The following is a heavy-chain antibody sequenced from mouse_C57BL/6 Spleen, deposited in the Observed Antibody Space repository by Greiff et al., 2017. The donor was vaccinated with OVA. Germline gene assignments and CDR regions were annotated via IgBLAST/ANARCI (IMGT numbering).Heavy chain of an antibody. V-gene: IGHV1-62-2*01. CDR1: GYTFTEYT. CDR3: ARHEVHGSSSSYRYCDV. D-gene: IGHD1-1*01. J-gene: IGHJ1*03. CDR2: FYPGSGRI. Sequence: QVQLQQSGAELVKPGASVKLSCKASGYTFTEYTIHWVKQRSGQGLEWIGWFYPGSGRIKYNEKFKDKATLTADKSSSTVYMELSRLTSEDSAVYFCARHEVHGSSSSYRYCDVWGTGTTVTVSS.